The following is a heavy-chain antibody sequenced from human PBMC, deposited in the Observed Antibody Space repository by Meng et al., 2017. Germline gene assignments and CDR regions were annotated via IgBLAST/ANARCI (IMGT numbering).Heavy chain of an antibody. CDR2: IIPIFGTA. V-gene: IGHV1-69*13. Sequence: SVKVSCKASGGTFSSYAISWVRQAPGQELEWMGGIIPIFGTANYAQKFQGRVTITADESTSTAYMELSSLRSEDTAVYYCARLNQGYYDFWSGYHNWFDPWGQGTLVTVSS. J-gene: IGHJ5*02. CDR3: ARLNQGYYDFWSGYHNWFDP. CDR1: GGTFSSYA. D-gene: IGHD3-3*01.